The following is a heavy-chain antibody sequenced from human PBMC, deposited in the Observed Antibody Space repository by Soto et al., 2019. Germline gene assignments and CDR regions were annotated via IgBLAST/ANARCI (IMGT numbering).Heavy chain of an antibody. V-gene: IGHV3-30*18. Sequence: SLRLSCEASGFTFSKYGRQWVRQAPGKGLEWVAVISYDGYLKYYVDSVKGRFSVARDNSKNTLFLEMNSLRVEDTAVYFCAKDFKVSGSHYGTLNYYYGMDVWGQGTTVTVSS. J-gene: IGHJ6*02. CDR1: GFTFSKYG. D-gene: IGHD3-10*01. CDR2: ISYDGYLK. CDR3: AKDFKVSGSHYGTLNYYYGMDV.